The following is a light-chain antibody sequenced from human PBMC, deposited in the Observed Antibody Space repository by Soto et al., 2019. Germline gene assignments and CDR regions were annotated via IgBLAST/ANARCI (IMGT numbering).Light chain of an antibody. CDR1: SSGVGSSNG. CDR2: DVS. Sequence: QSALTQPPSVSGSPGQSVAISCTGTSSGVGSSNGVSWYQQPPGTAPKLMIYDVSNRPSGVPDRFSGSKSGNTASLTISVLQADDEADYYCSSYTTSRTYVFGTGTKLTVL. J-gene: IGLJ1*01. CDR3: SSYTTSRTYV. V-gene: IGLV2-18*02.